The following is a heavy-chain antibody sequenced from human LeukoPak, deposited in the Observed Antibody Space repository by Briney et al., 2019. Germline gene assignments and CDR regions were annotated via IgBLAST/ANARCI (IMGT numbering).Heavy chain of an antibody. CDR3: ARVATMIVVVTPIDAFDI. V-gene: IGHV1-46*01. J-gene: IGHJ3*02. CDR1: GYTFTSYY. D-gene: IGHD3-22*01. Sequence: GASVKVSCKASGYTFTSYYMRWVRQAPGQGLEWMGIIDPSGGSTSYAQKFQGRVTMTRDTSTSTVYMELSSLRSEDTAVYYCARVATMIVVVTPIDAFDIWGQGTMVTVSS. CDR2: IDPSGGST.